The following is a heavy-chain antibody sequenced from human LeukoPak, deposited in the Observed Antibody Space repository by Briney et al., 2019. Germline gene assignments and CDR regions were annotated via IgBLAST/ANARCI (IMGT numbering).Heavy chain of an antibody. CDR2: INPSGGST. Sequence: GASVKVSCKASGYAFTSYYMHWMRQAPGQAPKCLGIINPSGGSTSYAQKFQGRVTMTRDTSTSTVYMELSSLRSEDTAVYYCARDSTTSIAAAGPSSVDYWGQGTLVTVSS. CDR3: ARDSTTSIAAAGPSSVDY. D-gene: IGHD6-13*01. J-gene: IGHJ4*02. V-gene: IGHV1-46*01. CDR1: GYAFTSYY.